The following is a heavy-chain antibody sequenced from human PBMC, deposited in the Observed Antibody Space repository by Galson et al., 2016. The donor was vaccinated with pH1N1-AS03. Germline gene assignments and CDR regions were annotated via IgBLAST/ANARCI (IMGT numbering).Heavy chain of an antibody. CDR2: ISSDASGT. V-gene: IGHV3-64*01. Sequence: SLRLSCAASGFTFSDYAMRWVRQAPGKGLEYVSAISSDASGTYYANSVKGRFTISRDNSKNTVYLQMGSLRAEDMAVYYCARSRSYYDFWSGYSDYWGQGPLFTVSS. CDR3: ARSRSYYDFWSGYSDY. CDR1: GFTFSDYA. D-gene: IGHD3-3*01. J-gene: IGHJ4*02.